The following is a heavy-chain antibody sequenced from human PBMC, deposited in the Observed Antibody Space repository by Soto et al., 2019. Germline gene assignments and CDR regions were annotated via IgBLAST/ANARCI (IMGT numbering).Heavy chain of an antibody. D-gene: IGHD6-19*01. V-gene: IGHV4-30-4*02. CDR1: DDSFRSSYHY. Sequence: PSETLSLTCTVSDDSFRSSYHYWIRIPPPLGKRSEWIRYTYYTGNTKYNPALRSRVTMSEDTSKNQFSLRLSSVTEADTAVYFCARGPAYIDGWRTFDPWGRGILVTVSS. J-gene: IGHJ5*02. CDR3: ARGPAYIDGWRTFDP. CDR2: TYYTGNT.